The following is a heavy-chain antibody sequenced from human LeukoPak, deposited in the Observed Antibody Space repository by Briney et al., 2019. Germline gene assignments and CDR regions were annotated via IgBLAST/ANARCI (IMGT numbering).Heavy chain of an antibody. CDR2: IYSGGST. CDR1: GFTVSSNY. D-gene: IGHD6-13*01. V-gene: IGHV3-66*01. CDR3: ARDGSSSWYHFDY. J-gene: IGHJ4*02. Sequence: GSLRLSCAASGFTVSSNYMSWVRQAPGKGLEWVSVIYSGGSTYYADSVKGRFTISRDNSKNTLYLQMNSLRAEDTAVYYCARDGSSSWYHFDYWGQGTLVTVSS.